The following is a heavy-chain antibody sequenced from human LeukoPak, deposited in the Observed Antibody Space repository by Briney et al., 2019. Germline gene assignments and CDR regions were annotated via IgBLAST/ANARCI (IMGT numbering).Heavy chain of an antibody. D-gene: IGHD3-10*02. Sequence: GGSLRLSCAASGFTFSSYEMNWVRQAPGKWLEWVSYISSSGSTIYYADSVKGRFTISRDNAKNSLYLQMNRLRAEDTAVYYCVELGITMSGGVWGKGATVTVSS. CDR1: GFTFSSYE. V-gene: IGHV3-48*03. CDR3: VELGITMSGGV. CDR2: ISSSGSTI. J-gene: IGHJ6*04.